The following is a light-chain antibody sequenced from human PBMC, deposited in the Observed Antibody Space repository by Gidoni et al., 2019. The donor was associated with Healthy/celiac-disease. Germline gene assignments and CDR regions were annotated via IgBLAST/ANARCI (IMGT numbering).Light chain of an antibody. CDR3: QQRSNWPPS. CDR1: QSVSSY. Sequence: EIVLTQSPATLSLSPGARATLSCRASQSVSSYLAWYQQKPGQAPRLLIYDASNRATGIPARFSGSRSGTDFTLTISSLEPEDFAVYYCQQRSNWPPSFXQXTRLEIK. CDR2: DAS. J-gene: IGKJ5*01. V-gene: IGKV3-11*01.